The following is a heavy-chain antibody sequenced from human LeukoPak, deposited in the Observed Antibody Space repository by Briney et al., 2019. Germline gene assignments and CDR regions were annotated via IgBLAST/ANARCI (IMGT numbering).Heavy chain of an antibody. CDR1: GGSISGFY. CDR2: IYYSGST. Sequence: SETLSLTCTVSGGSISGFYWSWVRQPPGKGLEWIGYIYYSGSTNYNPSLKSRVTISVDTSKNQFSLKLNSVTTADTAVYYCARGKPAAGQDYFDYWGQGTLVTVSS. D-gene: IGHD6-13*01. J-gene: IGHJ4*02. V-gene: IGHV4-59*01. CDR3: ARGKPAAGQDYFDY.